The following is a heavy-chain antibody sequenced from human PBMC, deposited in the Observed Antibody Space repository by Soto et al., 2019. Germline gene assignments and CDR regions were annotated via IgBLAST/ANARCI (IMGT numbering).Heavy chain of an antibody. CDR3: ARQRSQQLVVGVNWFDP. CDR2: IYPGDSDT. J-gene: IGHJ5*02. D-gene: IGHD6-13*01. Sequence: PGESLKISCKGSGYSFSSYWISCFHQMPVKVLEWMGIIYPGDSDTRYSPSFQGQVTISADKSISTAYLQWSSLKASDTAMYYCARQRSQQLVVGVNWFDPWGQGTRVTVS. V-gene: IGHV5-51*07. CDR1: GYSFSSYW.